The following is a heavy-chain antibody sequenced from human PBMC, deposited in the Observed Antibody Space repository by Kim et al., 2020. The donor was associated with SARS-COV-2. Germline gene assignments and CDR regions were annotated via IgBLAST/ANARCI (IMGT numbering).Heavy chain of an antibody. V-gene: IGHV1-18*01. CDR3: ARERGDVGGGYCSGGSCYSYYYYGMDV. D-gene: IGHD2-15*01. CDR1: GYTFTSYG. Sequence: ASVKVSCKASGYTFTSYGISWVRQAPGQGLEWMGWISAYNGNTNYAQKLQGRVTMTTDTSTSTAYMELRSLRSDDTAVYYCARERGDVGGGYCSGGSCYSYYYYGMDVWGQGTTVTVSS. J-gene: IGHJ6*02. CDR2: ISAYNGNT.